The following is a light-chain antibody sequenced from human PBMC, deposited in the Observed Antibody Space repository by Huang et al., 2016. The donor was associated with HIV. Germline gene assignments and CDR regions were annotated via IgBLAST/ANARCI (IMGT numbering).Light chain of an antibody. CDR2: DAS. V-gene: IGKV3-11*01. J-gene: IGKJ4*01. Sequence: EIVLTQSPATLSLSPGERASLSCRASQSVSSYLTWYQQKPGQAPRLLIYDASNRATCIPPRFSGSGSGTDFTLTISSLEPEDFAVYYCQQRSNWPLTFGGGTKVEI. CDR3: QQRSNWPLT. CDR1: QSVSSY.